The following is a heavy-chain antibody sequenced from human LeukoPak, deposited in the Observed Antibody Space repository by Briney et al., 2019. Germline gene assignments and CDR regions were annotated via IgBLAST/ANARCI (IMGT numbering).Heavy chain of an antibody. CDR3: AKGYSGFGFYYMDV. V-gene: IGHV3-30*02. D-gene: IGHD3-10*01. Sequence: GGSLRPSCAASGFTFSSYGMHWVRQAPGKGLEWVAFIRYDGSNKYYADSVKGRFTISRDNSKNTLYLQMNSLRAEDTAVYYCAKGYSGFGFYYMDVWGKGTTVTISS. CDR2: IRYDGSNK. CDR1: GFTFSSYG. J-gene: IGHJ6*03.